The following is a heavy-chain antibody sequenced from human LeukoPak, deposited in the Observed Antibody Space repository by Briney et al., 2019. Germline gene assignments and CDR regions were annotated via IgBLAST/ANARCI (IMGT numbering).Heavy chain of an antibody. J-gene: IGHJ1*01. V-gene: IGHV1-2*04. CDR1: GYTFTGYY. Sequence: APVKVSCKASGYTFTGYYMRWVRQAPGQGLEWMGWINPNSGGTNYAQKFQGWVTMTRDTSISTAYMELSRLRSDDTAVYYCARGSGSGWSEYFQHWGQGTLVTVSS. CDR3: ARGSGSGWSEYFQH. CDR2: INPNSGGT. D-gene: IGHD6-19*01.